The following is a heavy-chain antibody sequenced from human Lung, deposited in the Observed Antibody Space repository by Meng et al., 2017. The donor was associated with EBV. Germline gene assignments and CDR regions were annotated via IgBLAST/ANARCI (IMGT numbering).Heavy chain of an antibody. Sequence: QVQRQESGLGLGKPSGTLSLTCTVSSTSISSNNYWTWVRQSPWKGLEWIGEIYHSGSTNYNPSLKSRVTISVDKSKNQFSLNLRSVTAADTAVYFCARAPGNWNFDSWGQGTLVTVSS. V-gene: IGHV4-4*02. CDR2: IYHSGST. CDR1: STSISSNNY. CDR3: ARAPGNWNFDS. D-gene: IGHD1-20*01. J-gene: IGHJ4*02.